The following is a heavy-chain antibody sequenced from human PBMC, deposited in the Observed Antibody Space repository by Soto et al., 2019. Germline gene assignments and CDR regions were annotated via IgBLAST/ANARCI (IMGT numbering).Heavy chain of an antibody. J-gene: IGHJ4*02. D-gene: IGHD1-7*01. CDR2: IIPILGIA. Sequence: QVQLVQSGAEVKKPGSSVKVSCKASGGTFSSYTISWVRQAPGQGLEWMGRIIPILGIANYAQKFQGRVTITADKSTSTGYMELSSLRSADTAVYYCARGYNWNYALGDWGQGTLVTVSS. CDR1: GGTFSSYT. V-gene: IGHV1-69*02. CDR3: ARGYNWNYALGD.